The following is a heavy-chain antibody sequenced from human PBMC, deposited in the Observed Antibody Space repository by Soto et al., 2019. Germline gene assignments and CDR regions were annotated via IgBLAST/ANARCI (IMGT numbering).Heavy chain of an antibody. Sequence: ASVKVSCKASGYTFSTFPMHWVLQAPGQNLEWMGWINAANGDTGYSQNFQGRVTITRDTSASTAYMELSGLRYEDTAVYYCARKDYYGSGSYHFDYWGQGTLVTVSS. CDR1: GYTFSTFP. CDR2: INAANGDT. J-gene: IGHJ4*02. CDR3: ARKDYYGSGSYHFDY. V-gene: IGHV1-3*01. D-gene: IGHD3-10*01.